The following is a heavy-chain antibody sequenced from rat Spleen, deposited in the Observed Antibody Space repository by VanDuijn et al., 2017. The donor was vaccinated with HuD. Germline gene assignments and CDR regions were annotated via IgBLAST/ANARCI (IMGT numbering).Heavy chain of an antibody. CDR2: MRYDGDT. J-gene: IGHJ2*01. CDR1: GFSLTDYS. Sequence: QVQLKESGPGLVQPSQTLSLTCTVSGFSLTDYSVHWVRQPPGKGLEWMGRMRYDGDTYYNSALKSRLSISRDTSKSQVFLKLNILQTEDTAIYYCTRAGNFDYWGQGVMVTVSS. CDR3: TRAGNFDY. V-gene: IGHV2S30*01.